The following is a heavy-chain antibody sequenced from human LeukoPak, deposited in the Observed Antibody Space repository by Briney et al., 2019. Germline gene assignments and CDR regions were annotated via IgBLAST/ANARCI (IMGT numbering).Heavy chain of an antibody. CDR3: AELGITMIGGV. Sequence: GGSLRLSCAASGFSFSSYNMNWVRQTPGKGLEWVSSITSSSTYTFYADSVKGRFTISRDDARNSLSLQMNSLRAEDTAVYYCAELGITMIGGVWGKGTTVTISS. V-gene: IGHV3-21*01. J-gene: IGHJ6*03. CDR2: ITSSSTYT. D-gene: IGHD3-10*02. CDR1: GFSFSSYN.